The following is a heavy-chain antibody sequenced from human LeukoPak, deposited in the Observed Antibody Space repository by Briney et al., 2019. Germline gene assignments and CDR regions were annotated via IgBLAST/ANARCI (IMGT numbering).Heavy chain of an antibody. CDR2: ISSSSSSYI. CDR1: GFTFSSYS. D-gene: IGHD3-3*01. V-gene: IGHV3-21*01. Sequence: GGSLRLSCAASGFTFSSYSMTWVRQAPGKGLEWVSSISSSSSSYIYYADSVKGRFTISRDNAKNSLYLQMNSLRAEDTAVYYCARDSRTIFGVVIASTPFDYWGQGTLVTVSS. J-gene: IGHJ4*02. CDR3: ARDSRTIFGVVIASTPFDY.